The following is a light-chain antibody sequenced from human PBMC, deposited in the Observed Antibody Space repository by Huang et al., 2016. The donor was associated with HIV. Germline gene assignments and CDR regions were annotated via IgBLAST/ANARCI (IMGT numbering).Light chain of an antibody. V-gene: IGKV3-20*01. CDR2: GAS. CDR1: QSVSSSY. Sequence: EIVLTQSPGTLSLSPGERATLSCRASQSVSSSYLAWYKQKPGQAPRLLSYGASSRASGIPDRFSGSGSGTDVTLTISRLETEDVAVYYCQQYGSSPPTFGQGTKVEIK. J-gene: IGKJ1*01. CDR3: QQYGSSPPT.